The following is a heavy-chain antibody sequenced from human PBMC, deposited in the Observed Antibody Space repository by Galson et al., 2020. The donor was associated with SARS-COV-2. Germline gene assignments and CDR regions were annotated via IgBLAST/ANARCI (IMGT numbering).Heavy chain of an antibody. Sequence: WGSLRLSCAASGVTVSHYAINWVRQAPGKGLEWVSLISCLGITTHYADSVKGRFTVSRDSSRNTVYLQMDSLRAEDTAVYFCAKRGIEDIAGADCDYWGQGPPVAVSS. V-gene: IGHV3-23*01. CDR3: AKRGIEDIAGADCDY. J-gene: IGHJ4*02. D-gene: IGHD5-12*01. CDR2: ISCLGITT. CDR1: GVTVSHYA.